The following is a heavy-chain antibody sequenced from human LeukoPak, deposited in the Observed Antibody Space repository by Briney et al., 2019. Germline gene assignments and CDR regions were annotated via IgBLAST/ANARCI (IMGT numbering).Heavy chain of an antibody. V-gene: IGHV1-2*02. Sequence: ASVKVSCKASGYTFTGYYMHWVRQAPGQGLEWMGWINPNSGGTNYAQKFQDRVTMTRDTSISTAYMELSRLRSDDTAVYYCARGSDYGSGSVLIDYWGQGTLVTVSS. CDR3: ARGSDYGSGSVLIDY. CDR2: INPNSGGT. J-gene: IGHJ4*02. CDR1: GYTFTGYY. D-gene: IGHD3-10*01.